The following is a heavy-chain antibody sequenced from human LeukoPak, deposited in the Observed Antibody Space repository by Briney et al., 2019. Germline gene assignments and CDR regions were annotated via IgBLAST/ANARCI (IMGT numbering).Heavy chain of an antibody. J-gene: IGHJ4*02. CDR2: LSYDGSNK. V-gene: IGHV3-30-3*01. D-gene: IGHD2-2*01. CDR3: ARDLTFHCSSTSCYPFDY. CDR1: GFTFRDYA. Sequence: GGSLRLSCAASGFTFRDYAMHWVRQAPGKGLEWVAVLSYDGSNKYYADSVKGRFTISRDNSKNTLYLQMNSLRAEDTAVYYCARDLTFHCSSTSCYPFDYWGQGTLVTVSS.